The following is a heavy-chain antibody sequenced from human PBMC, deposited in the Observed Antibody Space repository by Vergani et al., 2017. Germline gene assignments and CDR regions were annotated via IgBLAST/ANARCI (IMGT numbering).Heavy chain of an antibody. V-gene: IGHV1-69*01. D-gene: IGHD2-2*01. CDR3: ARESLSSSTSWQGYYYYYMDV. J-gene: IGHJ6*03. Sequence: QVQLVQSGAEVKKPGSSVKVSCKASGGIFSSSAISWVRQAPGQGLEWMGGIIPIFGTANYAQKFQGRVTITADESTSTAYMELSSLRSEDTAVYYCARESLSSSTSWQGYYYYYMDVWGKGTTVTVSS. CDR1: GGIFSSSA. CDR2: IIPIFGTA.